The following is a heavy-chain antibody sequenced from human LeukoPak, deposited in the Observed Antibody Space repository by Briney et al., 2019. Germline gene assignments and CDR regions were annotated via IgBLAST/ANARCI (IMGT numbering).Heavy chain of an antibody. J-gene: IGHJ4*02. D-gene: IGHD3-10*01. Sequence: ASVKVSCKASGYAFTDYYSHWVRQAPGQGLEWMGWISPNTGATRYSQKFEGRVTMTRDASISTAYMELRSLRSDDTAVYYCARDWLSGLWFGERGDYWGQGTLVTVSS. V-gene: IGHV1-2*02. CDR3: ARDWLSGLWFGERGDY. CDR2: ISPNTGAT. CDR1: GYAFTDYY.